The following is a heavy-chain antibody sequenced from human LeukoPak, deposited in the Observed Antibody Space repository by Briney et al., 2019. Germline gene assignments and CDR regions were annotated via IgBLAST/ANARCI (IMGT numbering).Heavy chain of an antibody. Sequence: GASVKVSCKASGDTFRNYALSWVRQAPGQGLEWMGRIIPLFRSTNYAQKFQDRVTVITDESTSTAYMELSSLTSEDTAVYYCARGCSGDKCYLLEDNWFDSWGQGTPVTVSS. D-gene: IGHD2-15*01. J-gene: IGHJ5*01. V-gene: IGHV1-69*05. CDR1: GDTFRNYA. CDR3: ARGCSGDKCYLLEDNWFDS. CDR2: IIPLFRST.